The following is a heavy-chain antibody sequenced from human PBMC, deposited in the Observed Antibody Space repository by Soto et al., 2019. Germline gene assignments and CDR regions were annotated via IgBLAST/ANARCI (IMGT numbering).Heavy chain of an antibody. CDR1: GFTFSDYY. Sequence: QVQLAESGGGLVKPGGSLRLSCAASGFTFSDYYMSWIRQAPGKGLEWVSYISSSGSTIYYADSVKGRFTISRDNAKNSLYLQMNSLRAEDTAVYYCARAERGGFYQLYVGGYFDYWGQGTLVTVSS. CDR3: ARAERGGFYQLYVGGYFDY. D-gene: IGHD2-2*01. V-gene: IGHV3-11*01. J-gene: IGHJ4*02. CDR2: ISSSGSTI.